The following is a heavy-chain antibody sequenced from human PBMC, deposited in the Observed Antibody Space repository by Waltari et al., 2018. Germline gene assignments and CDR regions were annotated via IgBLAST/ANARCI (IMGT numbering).Heavy chain of an antibody. CDR1: GGSISSSNYN. D-gene: IGHD6-13*01. Sequence: QLQLQESGPGLVKPAETLSLTCTVSGGSISSSNYNWGWIRQPPGKGLEWIGSIYDSGGAKYNPSLKSRGSTSLDTSTNQFSLKWSSVTAADSAVYYCARQVPYGSSWYYGFGMDVWGQGAAVTISS. CDR3: ARQVPYGSSWYYGFGMDV. J-gene: IGHJ6*02. CDR2: IYDSGGA. V-gene: IGHV4-39*01.